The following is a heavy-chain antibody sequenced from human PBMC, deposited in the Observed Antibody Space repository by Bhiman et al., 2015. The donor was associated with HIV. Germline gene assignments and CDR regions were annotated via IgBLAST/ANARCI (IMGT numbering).Heavy chain of an antibody. Sequence: EVQLVESGGGLVKPGGSLRLSCATSGFTFRTYTMNWVRQAPGKGLEWVSSISNSGNFIYYADSVKGRFTISRDNAKNSLYLQMNSLRDEDTAVYYCARDSALRIVGATMGAFDIWGQGTMVTVSS. CDR2: ISNSGNFI. J-gene: IGHJ3*02. CDR1: GFTFRTYT. D-gene: IGHD1-26*01. V-gene: IGHV3-21*06. CDR3: ARDSALRIVGATMGAFDI.